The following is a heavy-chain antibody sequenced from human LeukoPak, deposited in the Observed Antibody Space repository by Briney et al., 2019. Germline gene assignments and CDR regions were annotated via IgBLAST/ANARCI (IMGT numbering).Heavy chain of an antibody. CDR3: ARHISANTGYFDS. Sequence: SQTLSLTCTVSGGSISSDTSYWGWIRQSPGKGLEWIGSIHYCGNSYYNPSLKSRVTIFVDTSRDQFSLDLYSVTAADTALYYCARHISANTGYFDSCGQGTLVTVSS. CDR1: GGSISSDTSY. J-gene: IGHJ4*02. V-gene: IGHV4-39*01. CDR2: IHYCGNS. D-gene: IGHD4/OR15-4a*01.